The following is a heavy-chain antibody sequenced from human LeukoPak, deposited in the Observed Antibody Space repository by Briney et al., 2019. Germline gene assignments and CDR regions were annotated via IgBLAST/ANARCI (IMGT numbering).Heavy chain of an antibody. V-gene: IGHV3-74*01. J-gene: IGHJ5*02. CDR2: INSDGSAT. D-gene: IGHD3-10*01. CDR3: AKDKGKYYGSGSLGWFDP. CDR1: GFAFSTYW. Sequence: GGSLRLSCAASGFAFSTYWMHWVRQALGKGLVWVSRINSDGSATTYADSVKGRFTISRDNAKNTLYLQLNSLRAEDTAVYYCAKDKGKYYGSGSLGWFDPWGQGTLVTVSS.